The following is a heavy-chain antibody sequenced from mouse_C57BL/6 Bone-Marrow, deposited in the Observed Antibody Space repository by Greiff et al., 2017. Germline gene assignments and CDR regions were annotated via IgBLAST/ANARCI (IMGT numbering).Heavy chain of an antibody. J-gene: IGHJ4*01. D-gene: IGHD2-4*01. CDR2: IYPRDGST. Sequence: VQLQQSGPELVKPGASVKLSCKASGYTFTSYDINWVKQRPGQGLEWIGWIYPRDGSTKYNEKVKGKATLTVDTSSSTAYMELHSLTSEDSAVYFCARDFYYDYDDYAMDYWGQGTSVTVSS. CDR1: GYTFTSYD. CDR3: ARDFYYDYDDYAMDY. V-gene: IGHV1-85*01.